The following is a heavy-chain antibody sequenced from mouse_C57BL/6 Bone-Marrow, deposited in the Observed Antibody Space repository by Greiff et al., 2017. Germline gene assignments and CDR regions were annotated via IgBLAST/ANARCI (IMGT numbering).Heavy chain of an antibody. D-gene: IGHD1-1*01. J-gene: IGHJ4*01. CDR2: IWSGGST. CDR1: GFSLTSYG. CDR3: ARHITTVHYYAMDY. V-gene: IGHV2-2*01. Sequence: QVHVKQSGPGLVQPSQSLSITCTVSGFSLTSYGVHWVRQSPGKGLEWLGVIWSGGSTDYNAAFISRLSISKDNSKSQVFFKINSLQADDTAIYYCARHITTVHYYAMDYWGQGTSVTVSS.